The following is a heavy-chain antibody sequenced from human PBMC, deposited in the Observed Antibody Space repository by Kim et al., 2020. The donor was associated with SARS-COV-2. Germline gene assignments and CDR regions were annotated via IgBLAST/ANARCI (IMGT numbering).Heavy chain of an antibody. Sequence: GGSLRLSCAASGFTFSSYGMHWVRQAPGKGLEWVAVIWYDGSNKYYADSVKGRFTISRDNSKNTLYLQMNSLRAEDTAVYYCARDLGYDILTGYHYYYYGMDVWGQGTTVTVSS. CDR1: GFTFSSYG. CDR3: ARDLGYDILTGYHYYYYGMDV. J-gene: IGHJ6*02. V-gene: IGHV3-33*01. D-gene: IGHD3-9*01. CDR2: IWYDGSNK.